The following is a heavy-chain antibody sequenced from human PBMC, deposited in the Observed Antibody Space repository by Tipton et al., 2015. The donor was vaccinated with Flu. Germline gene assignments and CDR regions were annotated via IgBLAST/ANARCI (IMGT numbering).Heavy chain of an antibody. Sequence: GSLRLSFAASGFTFSSYAMHWVRQAPGKGLEYVSAISSNGGSTYYANSVKGRFTISRDNSKNTLYLQMGSLRAEDMAVYYCVRDGDNWNEIDYWGQGTLVTVSS. J-gene: IGHJ4*02. V-gene: IGHV3-64*01. D-gene: IGHD1-20*01. CDR2: ISSNGGST. CDR1: GFTFSSYA. CDR3: VRDGDNWNEIDY.